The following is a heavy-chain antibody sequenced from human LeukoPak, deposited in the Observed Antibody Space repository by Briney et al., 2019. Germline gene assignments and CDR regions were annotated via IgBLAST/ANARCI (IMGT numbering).Heavy chain of an antibody. CDR1: GATFSSYA. V-gene: IGHV1-69*13. Sequence: SVKLSCKPSGATFSSYAISLVRQAPGQGLEWMGGIILIFGTGNYAQKFQGRVTITADESTNTAYMELSSMRYEDTAVYYCATLRHKLRYFYWSMGYYGMDVWGKGTTVTVSS. J-gene: IGHJ6*04. D-gene: IGHD3-9*01. CDR3: ATLRHKLRYFYWSMGYYGMDV. CDR2: IILIFGTG.